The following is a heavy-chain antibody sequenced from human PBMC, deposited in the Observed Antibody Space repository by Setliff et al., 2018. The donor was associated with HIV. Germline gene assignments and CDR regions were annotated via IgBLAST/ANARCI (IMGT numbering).Heavy chain of an antibody. D-gene: IGHD3-10*01. CDR1: GYTFTSYG. CDR2: ISAYNGDT. Sequence: GASVKVSCKASGYTFTSYGISWVRQAPGQGLEWMGWISAYNGDTNYAQKFQGRVTMTTDTSTSTAYMELRSLRSDDTAAYYCARGRSLVRGSGSPEYYYMDVWGKGTTVTVSS. CDR3: ARGRSLVRGSGSPEYYYMDV. J-gene: IGHJ6*03. V-gene: IGHV1-18*01.